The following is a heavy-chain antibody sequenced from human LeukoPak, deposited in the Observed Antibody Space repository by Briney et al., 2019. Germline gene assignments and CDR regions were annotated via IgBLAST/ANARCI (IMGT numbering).Heavy chain of an antibody. D-gene: IGHD1-26*01. CDR1: GFTFSSYR. V-gene: IGHV3-74*01. CDR2: ISSDGGRI. CDR3: ARALGSNSDY. Sequence: PGGSLRLSCAASGFTFSSYRMHWVRQAPGMGLVWVSRISSDGGRINYADSVKGRFTIYRDNAKNTLYLQMNSLRAEDTAVYYCARALGSNSDYWGQGTLVTVSS. J-gene: IGHJ4*02.